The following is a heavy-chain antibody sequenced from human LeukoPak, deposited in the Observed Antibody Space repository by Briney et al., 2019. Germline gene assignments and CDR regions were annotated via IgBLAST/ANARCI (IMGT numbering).Heavy chain of an antibody. CDR3: ARGPAWDVPKAFDI. CDR1: GFTLSTYG. D-gene: IGHD1-26*01. Sequence: GRSLRLSCVASGFTLSTYGMHWVRQAPGKGLEWVAVIWYDGSNKYYADSVKGRFTISRDNSKNTLYLQMNSLRAEDTAVYYCARGPAWDVPKAFDIWGQGTMVTVSS. CDR2: IWYDGSNK. V-gene: IGHV3-33*08. J-gene: IGHJ3*02.